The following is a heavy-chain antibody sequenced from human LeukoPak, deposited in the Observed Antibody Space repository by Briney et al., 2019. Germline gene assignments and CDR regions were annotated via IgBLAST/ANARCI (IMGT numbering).Heavy chain of an antibody. V-gene: IGHV1-46*03. J-gene: IGHJ5*02. CDR2: INPSGGST. CDR1: GYTFTSCY. CDR3: ARGPITMIVVYWFDP. D-gene: IGHD3-22*01. Sequence: ASVKVSCKASGYTFTSCYMHWVRQAPGQGLEWMGIINPSGGSTSYAQKFQGRVTMTRDTSTSTVYMELSSLRSEDTAVYYCARGPITMIVVYWFDPWGRGTLVTVSS.